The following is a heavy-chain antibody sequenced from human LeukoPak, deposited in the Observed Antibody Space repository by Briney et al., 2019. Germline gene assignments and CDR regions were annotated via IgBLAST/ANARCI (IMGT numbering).Heavy chain of an antibody. Sequence: PGGSLRLSCAASGFTFSSYAMSWVRQAPGKGLEWVSSISSSSSYIYYADSVKGRFTLSRDNAKNSLYLQMNSLRAEDTAVYYCARDIPYDFWSGYYTRFSGLPADYWGQGTLVTVSS. CDR3: ARDIPYDFWSGYYTRFSGLPADY. V-gene: IGHV3-21*01. CDR2: ISSSSSYI. D-gene: IGHD3-3*01. J-gene: IGHJ4*02. CDR1: GFTFSSYA.